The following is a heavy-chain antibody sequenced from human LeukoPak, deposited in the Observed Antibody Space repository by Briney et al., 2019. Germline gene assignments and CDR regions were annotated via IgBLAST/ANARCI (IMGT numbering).Heavy chain of an antibody. Sequence: GGSLRLSCAASGFTFSSYWMHWVRQAPGKGLVWVSRINSDGSSTSYADSVKGRFTISRDNAKNTLYLQMNSRRAEDTAVYYCAREGGLQGELNFDYGGQGTLVTVSS. D-gene: IGHD1-7*01. V-gene: IGHV3-74*01. J-gene: IGHJ4*02. CDR3: AREGGLQGELNFDY. CDR1: GFTFSSYW. CDR2: INSDGSST.